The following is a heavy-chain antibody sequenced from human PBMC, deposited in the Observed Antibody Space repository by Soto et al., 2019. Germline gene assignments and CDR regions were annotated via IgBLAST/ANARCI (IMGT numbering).Heavy chain of an antibody. V-gene: IGHV3-66*01. Sequence: PGGSLRLSCAASGFTVSRNYMSWVRQAPGKGLEWVSVIYAGGSTHYAESVEGRFTISRDNSRNMLYLQMNSLRAEDTAVYYCVREKVTMIVGFYYFDYWGQGTRVTVSS. CDR1: GFTVSRNY. D-gene: IGHD3-22*01. CDR2: IYAGGST. J-gene: IGHJ4*02. CDR3: VREKVTMIVGFYYFDY.